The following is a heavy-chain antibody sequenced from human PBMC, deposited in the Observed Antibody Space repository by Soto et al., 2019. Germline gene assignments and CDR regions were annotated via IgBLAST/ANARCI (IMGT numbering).Heavy chain of an antibody. CDR2: ISSSSSYI. J-gene: IGHJ4*02. V-gene: IGHV3-21*01. D-gene: IGHD5-18*01. Sequence: WGSLRLSCAASGFTFSSYSMNWVRQAPGKGLEWVSSISSSSSYIYYADSVKCRFTISRDNAKNSLYLQMNSLRAEDTAVYYCATQYSYGFTGSLNDYWHQGTLVT. CDR3: ATQYSYGFTGSLNDY. CDR1: GFTFSSYS.